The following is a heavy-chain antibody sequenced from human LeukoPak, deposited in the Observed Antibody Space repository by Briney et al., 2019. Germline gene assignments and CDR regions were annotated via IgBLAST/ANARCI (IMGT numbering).Heavy chain of an antibody. CDR2: IYYSGST. CDR1: GGSISSGGYY. Sequence: PSQTLSLTCTVSGGSISSGGYYWSWIRQHPGKGLEWIGYIYYSGSTYYNPSLKSRVTISVDTPKNQFSLKLSSVTAADTAVYYCAREHYGSGSYYFDYWGQGTLVTVSS. CDR3: AREHYGSGSYYFDY. V-gene: IGHV4-31*03. J-gene: IGHJ4*02. D-gene: IGHD3-10*01.